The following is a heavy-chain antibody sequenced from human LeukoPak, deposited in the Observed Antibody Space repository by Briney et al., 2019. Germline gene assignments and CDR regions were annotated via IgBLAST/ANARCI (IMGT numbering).Heavy chain of an antibody. CDR1: GVSISSYY. J-gene: IGHJ2*01. Sequence: PSETLSLTCTVSGVSISSYYCSWIRQPPGKGLEWIGYISTSGSTDYSPSFKSRVTISVDRSKNQCSLNLSSVTAADTAVYHCARHDEGSGWYRSYIDLWGRGTLVIVSS. CDR2: ISTSGST. D-gene: IGHD6-19*01. CDR3: ARHDEGSGWYRSYIDL. V-gene: IGHV4-4*09.